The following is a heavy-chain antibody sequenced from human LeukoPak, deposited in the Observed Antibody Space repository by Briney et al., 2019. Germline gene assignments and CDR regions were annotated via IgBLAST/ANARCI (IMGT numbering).Heavy chain of an antibody. D-gene: IGHD7-27*01. CDR1: AYNFIGYS. CDR3: ARSWSTGDGRDGLFDY. V-gene: IGHV1-2*02. Sequence: ASVKVSCKASAYNFIGYSIHWVRQAPEQGLDWMGWINPETGATNYAQKFRGRVTLARDTSINTASLELSRLRSDDTALYYCARSWSTGDGRDGLFDYWGQGTLVMVSS. J-gene: IGHJ4*02. CDR2: INPETGAT.